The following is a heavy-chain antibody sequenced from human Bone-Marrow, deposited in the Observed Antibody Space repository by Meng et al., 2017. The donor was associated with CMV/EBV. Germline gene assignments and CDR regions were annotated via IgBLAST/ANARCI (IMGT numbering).Heavy chain of an antibody. CDR1: GFTFSSYG. V-gene: IGHV3-30*02. J-gene: IGHJ4*02. Sequence: GESLKISCAASGFTFSSYGMHWVRQAPGKGLEWVAFIRYDGSNKYYADSVKGRFTISRDNSKNTLYLQMNSLRAEDTAVYYCAKDMRISSIAARSALDYWGQGTLVTVPS. D-gene: IGHD6-6*01. CDR3: AKDMRISSIAARSALDY. CDR2: IRYDGSNK.